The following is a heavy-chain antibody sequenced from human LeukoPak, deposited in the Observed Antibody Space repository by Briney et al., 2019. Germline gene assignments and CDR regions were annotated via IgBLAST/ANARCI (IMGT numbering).Heavy chain of an antibody. CDR2: ISGSGGST. J-gene: IGHJ4*02. CDR3: AKGRFAVRGGLDY. V-gene: IGHV3-23*01. D-gene: IGHD3-10*01. Sequence: GGSLRLSCAASGFTFSSYAMSWVRQAPGKGLEWVSAISGSGGSTYYADSVKGRFTISRDNSKNTLYLQMNSLRAEDTAVYYYAKGRFAVRGGLDYWGQGTLVTVSS. CDR1: GFTFSSYA.